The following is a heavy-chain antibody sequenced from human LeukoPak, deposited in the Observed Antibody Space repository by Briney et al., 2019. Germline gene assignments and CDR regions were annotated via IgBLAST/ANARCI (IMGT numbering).Heavy chain of an antibody. CDR1: GFTFSSYS. D-gene: IGHD5-24*01. CDR3: ARDRRLQLEFDY. J-gene: IGHJ4*02. V-gene: IGHV3-48*02. CDR2: ISSSGSTK. Sequence: GSLRLSCAASGFTFSSYSMNWVRQAPGKGLEWISYISSSGSTKLYADSVKGRFTISRDNAENSLYLQMNSLRDEDTAVYYCARDRRLQLEFDYWGQGTLVTASS.